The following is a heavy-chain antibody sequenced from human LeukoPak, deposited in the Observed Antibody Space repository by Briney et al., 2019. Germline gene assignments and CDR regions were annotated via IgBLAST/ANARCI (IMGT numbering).Heavy chain of an antibody. V-gene: IGHV3-66*01. CDR1: GFTVSSYH. CDR3: ARDVTY. J-gene: IGHJ4*02. Sequence: PGGSLRLSCAASGFTVSSYHMIWVRQAPGKGLEWVSIIYGGDSTYYADSVKGRFTISRDNSKNTVYLQMNSLRAEDTAVYYCARDVTYWGQGTLVTVSS. CDR2: IYGGDST.